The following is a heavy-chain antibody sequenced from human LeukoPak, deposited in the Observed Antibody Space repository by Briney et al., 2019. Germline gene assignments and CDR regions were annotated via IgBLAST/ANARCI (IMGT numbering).Heavy chain of an antibody. D-gene: IGHD3-10*01. CDR3: ARAKPKNMVRGLIMRRESRYYFDY. V-gene: IGHV3-23*01. Sequence: GGTLRLSCSASGFTFSIYGMSWVRQAPGRGLEWVSAMSGSGGSTYYADSVKGRFTISRDNSKNTLYLQMNSLRAEDTAVYYCARAKPKNMVRGLIMRRESRYYFDYWGQGTLDTVSS. CDR2: MSGSGGST. CDR1: GFTFSIYG. J-gene: IGHJ4*02.